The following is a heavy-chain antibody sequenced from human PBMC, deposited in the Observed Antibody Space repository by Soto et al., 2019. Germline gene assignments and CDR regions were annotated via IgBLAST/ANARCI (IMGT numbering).Heavy chain of an antibody. CDR1: GFTFSSYW. J-gene: IGHJ4*02. Sequence: EVQLVESGGGLVQPGGSLRLSCAASGFTFSSYWMHWVRQAPGKGLVWVSRINSDGSSTSYADSVKGRFTISRDNAKNTLYLQMNSLRAEDTAVYYCVYYYDSSGYYSFDYWGQGTLVTVSS. CDR3: VYYYDSSGYYSFDY. CDR2: INSDGSST. D-gene: IGHD3-22*01. V-gene: IGHV3-74*01.